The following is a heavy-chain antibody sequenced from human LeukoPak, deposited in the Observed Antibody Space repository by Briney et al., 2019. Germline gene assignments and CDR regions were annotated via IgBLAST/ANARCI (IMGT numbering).Heavy chain of an antibody. V-gene: IGHV3-7*01. J-gene: IGHJ6*02. CDR3: ASDVDTAMVKPDV. Sequence: GGSLRLSCAASGFTLSNYWMNWVRQAPGKGMEWVAIIEKDGSEILYVDSVKGRFTISRDNAKNSLYLQMNSLRAEDTAVYYCASDVDTAMVKPDVWGQGTTVTVSS. CDR1: GFTLSNYW. D-gene: IGHD5-18*01. CDR2: IEKDGSEI.